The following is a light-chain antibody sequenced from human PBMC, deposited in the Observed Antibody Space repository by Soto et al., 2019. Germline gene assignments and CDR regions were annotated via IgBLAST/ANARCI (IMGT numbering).Light chain of an antibody. Sequence: QSVLTQPPSVSGAPGQRVTLPCTGTSSNLGAGYDVHWYQQLPGTAPKLVIYGNRNRPSGVPERFSGSKSGTSASLAITGLQAEDEGDYYCQAYDYSLTASVFGGGTKVTVL. J-gene: IGLJ3*02. CDR1: SSNLGAGYD. V-gene: IGLV1-40*01. CDR3: QAYDYSLTASV. CDR2: GNR.